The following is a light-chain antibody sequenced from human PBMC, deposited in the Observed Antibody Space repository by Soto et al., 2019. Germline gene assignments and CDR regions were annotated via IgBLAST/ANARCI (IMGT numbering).Light chain of an antibody. J-gene: IGLJ1*01. Sequence: QSALTQPPSASGSPGQSVTISCTGTSSDVGGYKYVSWYKQHPGKAPKLLTYEVTKRPSGVPDRFSGSKSGNTASLTVSGLQAEDEADYYCSSYAGNNKFVFGTGTKLTVL. CDR1: SSDVGGYKY. V-gene: IGLV2-8*01. CDR2: EVT. CDR3: SSYAGNNKFV.